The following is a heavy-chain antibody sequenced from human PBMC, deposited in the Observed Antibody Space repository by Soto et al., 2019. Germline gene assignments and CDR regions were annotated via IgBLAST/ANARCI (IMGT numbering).Heavy chain of an antibody. CDR2: IYSGGST. Sequence: WWSLRLSCSASVFTVSSNYMSWFRQAPGKGLEWVSVIYSGGSTYYADSVKGRFTISRDNSKNTLYLQMNSLRAEDTAVYYCARLEFGYYGMDVWGQGTTVTVS. D-gene: IGHD3-3*01. CDR1: VFTVSSNY. V-gene: IGHV3-53*01. CDR3: ARLEFGYYGMDV. J-gene: IGHJ6*02.